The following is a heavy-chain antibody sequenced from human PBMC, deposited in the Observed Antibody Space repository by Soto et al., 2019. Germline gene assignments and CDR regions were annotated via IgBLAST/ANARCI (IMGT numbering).Heavy chain of an antibody. Sequence: PSETLSLTCAVSGYSISSSNWWGWIRQPPGKGLEWIGYIYYSGTTYYNPSLKSRVTMSVDTSKNQLSLKLTSVTAVDTAVYYCARREIQGPIDYWGQGTLVTVS. D-gene: IGHD1-26*01. CDR1: GYSISSSNW. CDR2: IYYSGTT. V-gene: IGHV4-28*01. CDR3: ARREIQGPIDY. J-gene: IGHJ4*02.